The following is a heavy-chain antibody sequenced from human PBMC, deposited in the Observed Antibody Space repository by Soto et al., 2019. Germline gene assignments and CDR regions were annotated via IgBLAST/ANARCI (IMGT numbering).Heavy chain of an antibody. CDR2: ITCDGSII. Sequence: GPLRLCCAASGFTFSGFGMHWVRQAPGKGLVWVSSITCDGSIITYADSVKGRFTISRDNAKNTLYLQMNSLTAADTAVYYCARDLENCGGECSSAFDIWGQGTMVTVSS. D-gene: IGHD2-21*01. V-gene: IGHV3-74*01. CDR1: GFTFSGFG. J-gene: IGHJ3*02. CDR3: ARDLENCGGECSSAFDI.